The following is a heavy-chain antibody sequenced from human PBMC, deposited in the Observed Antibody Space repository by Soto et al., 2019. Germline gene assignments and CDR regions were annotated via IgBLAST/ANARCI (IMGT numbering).Heavy chain of an antibody. V-gene: IGHV4-59*01. Sequence: LSLTCTVSGGSISSYYWSWIRQPPGKGLEWIGYIYYSGSTNYNPSLKSRVTISVDTSKNQFSLKLSSVTAADTAVYYCARTMVRGRSSNWFDPWGQGTLVTVSS. CDR2: IYYSGST. CDR3: ARTMVRGRSSNWFDP. CDR1: GGSISSYY. D-gene: IGHD3-10*01. J-gene: IGHJ5*02.